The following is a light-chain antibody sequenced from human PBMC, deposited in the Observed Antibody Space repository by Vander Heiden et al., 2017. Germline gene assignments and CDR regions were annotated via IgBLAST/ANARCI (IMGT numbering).Light chain of an antibody. CDR3: QVCDTSTEV. J-gene: IGLJ2*01. CDR2: QDN. CDR1: HIGSKS. V-gene: IGLV3-9*01. Sequence: SYELTQPPSVSVALGQTARINCGGTHIGSKSVHWYQQKPGQAPVLVIYQDNTRPSGIPERVSGSNSGNTATLTSSRAQGGDESYYYGQVCDTSTEVFGGGTKLTVL.